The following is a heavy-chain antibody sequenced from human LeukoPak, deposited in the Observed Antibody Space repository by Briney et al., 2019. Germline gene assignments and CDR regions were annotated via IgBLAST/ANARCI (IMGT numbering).Heavy chain of an antibody. D-gene: IGHD5-12*01. J-gene: IGHJ4*02. V-gene: IGHV3-7*04. CDR1: GFTFSTSW. CDR3: ARVYSGYEFGY. Sequence: GGSLRLSCAASGFTFSTSWMNWVRQAPGKGLEWVANIKEDGSEEYYVDSVKGRFTISRDNARKSLYLQMNSLRVEDTAVYYCARVYSGYEFGYWGQGTLVTVSS. CDR2: IKEDGSEE.